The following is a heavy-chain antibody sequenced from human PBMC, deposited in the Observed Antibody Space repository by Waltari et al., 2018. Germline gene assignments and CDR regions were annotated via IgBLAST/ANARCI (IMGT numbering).Heavy chain of an antibody. CDR2: INPDSGET. CDR1: GYTFTDYY. D-gene: IGHD1-1*01. V-gene: IGHV1-2*02. CDR3: AKGGKVLFLEPVDF. Sequence: QVQLVQSGAEVKKPGASVKVSCKASGYTFTDYYMHWVRQAAGQGLEWMGWINPDSGETRFAQRFQGRVTMTRDASMSTAYMELSRLKSDDTAVYYCAKGGKVLFLEPVDFWGQGTLVIVSS. J-gene: IGHJ4*02.